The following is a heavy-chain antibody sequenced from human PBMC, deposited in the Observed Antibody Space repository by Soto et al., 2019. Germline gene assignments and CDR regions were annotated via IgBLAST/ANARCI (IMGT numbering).Heavy chain of an antibody. D-gene: IGHD3-10*01. Sequence: QIQLVQSGAEVKKPGASVKVSCRASGYTFTGYYLHWVRQAPVLGLEWMGWVNPISGDTNYAQKFQDRVIMTRDRSITPVHMELSRLRSDDTAVYYCAREEGFRITMDRGRWFDPWGQGTLVTVSS. CDR2: VNPISGDT. V-gene: IGHV1-2*02. J-gene: IGHJ5*02. CDR1: GYTFTGYY. CDR3: AREEGFRITMDRGRWFDP.